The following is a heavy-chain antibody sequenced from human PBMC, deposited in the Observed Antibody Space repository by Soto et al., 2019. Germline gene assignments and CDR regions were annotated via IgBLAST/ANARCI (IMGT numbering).Heavy chain of an antibody. J-gene: IGHJ5*02. CDR3: ARWWSGSRQGFDP. D-gene: IGHD3-3*01. Sequence: PSETLSLTCTVSGGSIINYYWSWIRQPPGKGLEWIGYIYYSGTTSYNPSLRSRVTISVDTSKNQFSLKLSSVTAADTAVYYCARWWSGSRQGFDPWGQGTLVTVSS. V-gene: IGHV4-59*08. CDR1: GGSIINYY. CDR2: IYYSGTT.